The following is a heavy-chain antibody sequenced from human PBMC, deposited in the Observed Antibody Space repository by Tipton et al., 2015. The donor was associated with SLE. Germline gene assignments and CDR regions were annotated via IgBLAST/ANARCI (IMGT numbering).Heavy chain of an antibody. CDR3: AVQSGGGARADR. V-gene: IGHV4-31*03. D-gene: IGHD6-19*01. J-gene: IGHJ5*02. Sequence: TLSLTCTVSGGSISSASGGYYWGWVRPHPGEGLEWIGYIYYSGATYYNPSLKGRITISRHTSENQFSLRLTSVTAADTAVYYCAVQSGGGARADRWGQGTLVTVSS. CDR1: GGSISSASGGYY. CDR2: IYYSGAT.